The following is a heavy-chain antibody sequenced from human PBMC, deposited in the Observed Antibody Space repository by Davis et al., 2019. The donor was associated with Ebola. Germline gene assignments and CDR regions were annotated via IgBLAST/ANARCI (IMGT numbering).Heavy chain of an antibody. CDR3: ARDCSGGSCYRVGAFDI. CDR2: INAGNGNT. CDR1: GYTFTSYA. J-gene: IGHJ3*02. D-gene: IGHD2-15*01. V-gene: IGHV1-3*01. Sequence: ASVKVSCKASGYTFTSYAMHWVRQAPGQRLEWMGWINAGNGNTKYSQKFQGRVTITRDTSASTAYMELSSLRSEDTAVYYCARDCSGGSCYRVGAFDIWGQGTMVTVSS.